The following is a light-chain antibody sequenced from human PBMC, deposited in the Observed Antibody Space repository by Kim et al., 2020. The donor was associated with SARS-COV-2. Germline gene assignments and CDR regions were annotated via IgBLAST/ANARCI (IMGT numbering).Light chain of an antibody. CDR2: FDS. CDR1: SVGFKS. Sequence: PAKPASFTCGGTSVGFKSVHGYRQKPGQAPVLVFYFDSDRPSGLPDRFSGSNSENTATLTISRVEADDEADYYCQVWDGTNDRFVFGAGTMVTVL. V-gene: IGLV3-21*04. J-gene: IGLJ1*01. CDR3: QVWDGTNDRFV.